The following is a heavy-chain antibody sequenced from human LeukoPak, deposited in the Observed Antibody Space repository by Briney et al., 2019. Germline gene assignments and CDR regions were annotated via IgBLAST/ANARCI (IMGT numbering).Heavy chain of an antibody. D-gene: IGHD2-15*01. J-gene: IGHJ4*02. Sequence: ASVKVSCKASGYSFTGHYLHWVRQAPGQGLEWMGWINPNSGGRKYAQKFQGRVTMTKDISISTAFMELSSLTSDDTAVYYCARDIDVQDYFDSWGQGTLVTSPQ. V-gene: IGHV1-2*02. CDR3: ARDIDVQDYFDS. CDR2: INPNSGGR. CDR1: GYSFTGHY.